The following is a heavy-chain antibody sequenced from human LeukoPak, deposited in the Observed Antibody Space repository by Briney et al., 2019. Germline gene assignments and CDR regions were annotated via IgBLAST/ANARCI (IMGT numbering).Heavy chain of an antibody. D-gene: IGHD1-26*01. CDR2: TYYRSKWYN. V-gene: IGHV6-1*01. CDR1: GDSVSSNSAA. Sequence: SQTLSLTCAISGDSVSSNSAAWNWIRQSPSRGLEWLGRTYYRSKWYNDYAVSVKSRITINPDTSKNQFSLQLNSVTPEDTAVYYCARDGISLVGATSYYYYYMDVWGKGTTVTVSS. J-gene: IGHJ6*03. CDR3: ARDGISLVGATSYYYYYMDV.